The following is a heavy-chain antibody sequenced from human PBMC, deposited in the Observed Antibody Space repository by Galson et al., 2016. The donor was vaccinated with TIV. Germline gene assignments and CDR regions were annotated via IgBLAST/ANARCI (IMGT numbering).Heavy chain of an antibody. CDR1: QFTFTSYS. J-gene: IGHJ6*02. Sequence: SLRLSCAASQFTFTSYSIHWVRQAPGKGLEWLSVLSSDGSNKFYADSVKGRFTLSRDKSMRTVFLQMDRLTPDDTAVYYCARDAVTYPSDYHLYGMDVWGQGTTVTVSS. D-gene: IGHD2-21*02. CDR2: LSSDGSNK. CDR3: ARDAVTYPSDYHLYGMDV. V-gene: IGHV3-30*04.